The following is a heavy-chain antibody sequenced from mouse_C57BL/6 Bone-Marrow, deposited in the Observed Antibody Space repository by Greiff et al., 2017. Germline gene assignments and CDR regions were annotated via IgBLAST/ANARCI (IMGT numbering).Heavy chain of an antibody. CDR3: ARRWLLGYFDY. V-gene: IGHV5-4*03. Sequence: EVKVVESGGGLVKPGGSLKLSCAASGFTFSSYAMSWVRQTPEKRLEWVATISDGGSYTYYPDNVKGRFTISRDNAKNKLYLQMSHLKSEDTAMYYCARRWLLGYFDYGGQGTTLTVSS. J-gene: IGHJ2*01. CDR2: ISDGGSYT. CDR1: GFTFSSYA. D-gene: IGHD2-3*01.